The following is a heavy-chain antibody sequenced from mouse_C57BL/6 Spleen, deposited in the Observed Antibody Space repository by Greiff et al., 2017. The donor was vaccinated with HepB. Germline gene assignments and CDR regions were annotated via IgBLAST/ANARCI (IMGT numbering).Heavy chain of an antibody. CDR2: ISDGGSYT. Sequence: EVKLVESGGGLVKPGGSLKLSCAASGFTFSSYAMSWVRQTPEKRLEWVATISDGGSYTYYPDNVKGRFTISRDNAKNNLYLQMSHLKSEDTAMYYCARERLAYYDYWGQGTTLTVSS. V-gene: IGHV5-4*01. CDR3: ARERLAYYDY. J-gene: IGHJ2*01. D-gene: IGHD3-1*01. CDR1: GFTFSSYA.